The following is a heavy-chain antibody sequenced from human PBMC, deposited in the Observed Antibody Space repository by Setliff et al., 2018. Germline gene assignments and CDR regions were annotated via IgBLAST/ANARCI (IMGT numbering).Heavy chain of an antibody. V-gene: IGHV4-4*07. CDR2: VYSNVGT. CDR1: GGSINNYY. CDR3: ARGGTYRYFDY. J-gene: IGHJ4*02. Sequence: SETLSLTCTVSGGSINNYYWSWIRQPAGKGLEWIGRVYSNVGTNYDPSLKSRVTISVDTSKNQFSLKLSSVTAADTAIYYCARGGTYRYFDYWGQGTLVTVSS.